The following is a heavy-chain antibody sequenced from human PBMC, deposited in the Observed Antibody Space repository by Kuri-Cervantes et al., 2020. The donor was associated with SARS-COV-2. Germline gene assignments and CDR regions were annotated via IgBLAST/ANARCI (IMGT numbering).Heavy chain of an antibody. Sequence: GGSLRLSCAASGFTFSSYAMSWVRQAPGKGLEWVSAISGSGGSTYYADSVKGRFTISRDNSKNTLYLQMNSLRAEDTAVYYCAKARSHLEWLSDDASDIWGQGTMVTVSS. J-gene: IGHJ3*02. CDR2: ISGSGGST. CDR3: AKARSHLEWLSDDASDI. V-gene: IGHV3-23*01. D-gene: IGHD3-3*01. CDR1: GFTFSSYA.